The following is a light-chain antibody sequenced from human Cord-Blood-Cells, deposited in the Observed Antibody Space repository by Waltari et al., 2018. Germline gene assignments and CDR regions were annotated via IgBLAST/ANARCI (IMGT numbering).Light chain of an antibody. J-gene: IGLJ3*02. CDR1: GSDVGSYTL. V-gene: IGLV2-23*01. CDR3: CSYAGSWV. CDR2: EGS. Sequence: QSALTQPASVSGSPAQSIPISCTGTGSDVGSYTLVSWYQQPPGKAPKLLIYEGSKRPSGVCNRFSGSKSGNTASLTISGLQAEDEADYYCCSYAGSWVFGGGTKLTVL.